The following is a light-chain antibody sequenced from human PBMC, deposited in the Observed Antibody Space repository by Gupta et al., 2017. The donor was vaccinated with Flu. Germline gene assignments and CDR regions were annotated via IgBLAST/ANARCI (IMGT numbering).Light chain of an antibody. J-gene: IGKJ2*03. CDR3: QQYGGSSYS. CDR1: QSVSSSY. V-gene: IGKV3-20*01. CDR2: GAS. Sequence: EIVLTQSPGTLSLSLGERATLSCRASQSVSSSYLAWYQQRPGQAPSLLIYGASSRATGIPDRFSGSGSGTDFTLTISRLEPEDFAVYYCQQYGGSSYSFGQGTKLEIK.